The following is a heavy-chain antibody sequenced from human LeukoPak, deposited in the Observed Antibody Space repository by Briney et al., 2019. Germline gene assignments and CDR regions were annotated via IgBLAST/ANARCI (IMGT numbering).Heavy chain of an antibody. J-gene: IGHJ4*02. D-gene: IGHD6-13*01. CDR3: ARVIAADGTNYFDY. V-gene: IGHV1-2*04. Sequence: ASVKVSSKASGYTFTGYYMHWVRQAPGQGLEWMGWINPNSGGTNYAQKFQGWVTMTRDTSISTAYMELSRLRSDDTAVYYCARVIAADGTNYFDYWGQGTLVTVSS. CDR2: INPNSGGT. CDR1: GYTFTGYY.